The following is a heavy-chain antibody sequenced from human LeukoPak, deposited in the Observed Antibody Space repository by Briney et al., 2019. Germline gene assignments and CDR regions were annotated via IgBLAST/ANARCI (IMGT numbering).Heavy chain of an antibody. CDR2: IIPIFGTA. CDR1: GGTFSSYA. Sequence: ASVKVSCKASGGTFSSYAISWVRQAPGQGLEWMGGIIPIFGTANYAQKFQGRVTITADKSTSTAYMELSSLRSEDTAVYYCAIQGGTVQREVVFDYWGQGTLVTVSS. J-gene: IGHJ4*02. D-gene: IGHD6-25*01. V-gene: IGHV1-69*06. CDR3: AIQGGTVQREVVFDY.